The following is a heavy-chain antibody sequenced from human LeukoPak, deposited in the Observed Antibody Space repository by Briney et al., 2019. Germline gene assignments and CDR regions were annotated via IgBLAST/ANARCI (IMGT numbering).Heavy chain of an antibody. V-gene: IGHV3-23*01. CDR3: AKDDCSSTSCPSDY. Sequence: PGGSLRLSCAASGFTFSSYAMSWVRQAPGKGLGWVSAISGSGGSTYYADSVKGRFTISRDNSKNTLYLQMNSLRAEDTAVYYCAKDDCSSTSCPSDYWGQGTLVTVSS. D-gene: IGHD2-2*01. CDR2: ISGSGGST. CDR1: GFTFSSYA. J-gene: IGHJ4*02.